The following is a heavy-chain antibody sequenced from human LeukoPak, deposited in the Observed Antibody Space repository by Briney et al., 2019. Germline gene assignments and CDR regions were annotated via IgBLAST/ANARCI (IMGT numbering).Heavy chain of an antibody. D-gene: IGHD4-17*01. V-gene: IGHV3-23*01. CDR2: ISGGGGGT. J-gene: IGHJ2*01. Sequence: PGGSLRLSCAASGFTFSSYAMSWVRQAPGKGLEWVSAISGGGGGTFYADSVKGRFTISRDNSKNTLYLEVNSLRAEDTAVYYCANRQHDYGGYVDWYFDLWGRGTLVTVSS. CDR1: GFTFSSYA. CDR3: ANRQHDYGGYVDWYFDL.